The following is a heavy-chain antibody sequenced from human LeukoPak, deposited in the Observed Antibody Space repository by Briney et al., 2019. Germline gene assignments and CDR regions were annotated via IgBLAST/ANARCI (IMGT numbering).Heavy chain of an antibody. CDR3: ARATRGYSYGYLGD. J-gene: IGHJ4*02. CDR2: ISSSSTI. D-gene: IGHD5-18*01. V-gene: IGHV3-48*01. CDR1: GFTFSTYS. Sequence: PGGSLRLSCEASGFTFSTYSMNWVRQAPGKGLEWVSYISSSSTIYYADSVKGRFTISRVNAKNSLYLQMNSLRAEDTALYYCARATRGYSYGYLGDWGQGTLVTVSS.